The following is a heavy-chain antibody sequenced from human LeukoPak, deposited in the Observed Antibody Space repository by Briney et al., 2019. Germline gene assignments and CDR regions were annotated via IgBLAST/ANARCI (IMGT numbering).Heavy chain of an antibody. D-gene: IGHD6-19*01. V-gene: IGHV3-23*01. CDR3: AKDSIRGVAGPNAFDI. CDR2: ISGSGGST. Sequence: GGSLRLSCGASGFTFSSYAMSWVRQAPGKGLEWVSAISGSGGSTYYADSVKGRFTISRDNSKNTLYLQMNSLRAEDTAVYYCAKDSIRGVAGPNAFDIWGHGTMVTVSS. J-gene: IGHJ3*02. CDR1: GFTFSSYA.